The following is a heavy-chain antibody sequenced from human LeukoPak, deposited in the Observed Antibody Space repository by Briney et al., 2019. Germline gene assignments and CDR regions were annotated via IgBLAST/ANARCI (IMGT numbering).Heavy chain of an antibody. V-gene: IGHV1-69*13. CDR1: GGTFSSYA. D-gene: IGHD2-15*01. J-gene: IGHJ6*02. CDR2: IIPIFGTA. Sequence: GASVKVSCKASGGTFSSYAISWVRQAPGQGLEWMGGIIPIFGTANYAQKFQGRVTITADESTSTAYKELSSLRSEDTAVYYCARGYSYLLYYGMDVWGQGTTVTVS. CDR3: ARGYSYLLYYGMDV.